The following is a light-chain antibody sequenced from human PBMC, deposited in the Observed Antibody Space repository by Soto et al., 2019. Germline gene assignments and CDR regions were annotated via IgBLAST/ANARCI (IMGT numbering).Light chain of an antibody. CDR3: QQSYGTPLT. CDR2: AAS. Sequence: DIEMTQSPSSLSASVGDRFTITCRASQSISSYLNWYQQKPGKVPKLLIYAASSLQSGVPPRFSGSGSGTDFTLTISSLQPEDFATYYCQQSYGTPLTFGGGTKVEIK. CDR1: QSISSY. J-gene: IGKJ4*01. V-gene: IGKV1-39*01.